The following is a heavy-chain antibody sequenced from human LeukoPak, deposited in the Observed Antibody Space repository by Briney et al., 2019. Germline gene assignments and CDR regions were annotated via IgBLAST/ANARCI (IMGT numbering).Heavy chain of an antibody. CDR2: ISAYNGNT. CDR1: GYTFTSYD. J-gene: IGHJ4*02. CDR3: ARNKFDRSGYYYIFDY. Sequence: ASVKVSCKASGYTFTSYDISWVRQAPGQGLEWMGWISAYNGNTNYAQKLQGRVTMTTDTSTSTAYMELRSLRSDDTAVYYCARNKFDRSGYYYIFDYWGQGTLVTVSS. D-gene: IGHD3-22*01. V-gene: IGHV1-18*01.